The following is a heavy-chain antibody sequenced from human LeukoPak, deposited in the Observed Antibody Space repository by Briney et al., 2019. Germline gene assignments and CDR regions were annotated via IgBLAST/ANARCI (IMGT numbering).Heavy chain of an antibody. Sequence: VASVKVSCKASGYTSTTYGITWVRQAPGQGLEWMGWISAHSGNTNYAQKFQGRVTMTTDTSTSIVYMELRSLRSDDTAVYYCASDFGADDNLFYPWGQGTLVTVSS. D-gene: IGHD3-16*01. V-gene: IGHV1-18*01. CDR3: ASDFGADDNLFYP. J-gene: IGHJ5*02. CDR1: GYTSTTYG. CDR2: ISAHSGNT.